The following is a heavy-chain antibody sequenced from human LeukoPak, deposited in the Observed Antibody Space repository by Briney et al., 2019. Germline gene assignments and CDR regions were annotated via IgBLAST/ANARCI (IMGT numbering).Heavy chain of an antibody. CDR2: ISSGSSTI. J-gene: IGHJ2*01. D-gene: IGHD1-26*01. Sequence: GGSLRLSCAASGFTFSSYTMNWVRQAPGKGLEWVSYISSGSSTIYYADSVKGRSTISRDNAKNSLYLQMNSLRAEDTAVYYCARDSPVYSGSLGSYWYFDLWGRGTLVTVSS. CDR3: ARDSPVYSGSLGSYWYFDL. V-gene: IGHV3-48*01. CDR1: GFTFSSYT.